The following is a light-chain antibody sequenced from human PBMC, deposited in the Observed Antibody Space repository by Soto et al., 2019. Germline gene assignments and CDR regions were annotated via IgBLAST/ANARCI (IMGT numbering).Light chain of an antibody. V-gene: IGKV3-20*01. Sequence: ELVMTQSPANLSVSAGGRATLSCRASQSLSSSYLAWYQQKPGQAPRLLIYGASSRATGIPDRFSGSGSGTDFTLTISRLEPEDFAVYYCLQYGTSLRPFGQGTKVDI. J-gene: IGKJ1*01. CDR2: GAS. CDR1: QSLSSSY. CDR3: LQYGTSLRP.